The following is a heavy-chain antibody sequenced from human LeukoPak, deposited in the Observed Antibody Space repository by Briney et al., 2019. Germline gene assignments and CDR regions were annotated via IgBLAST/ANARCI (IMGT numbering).Heavy chain of an antibody. V-gene: IGHV1-8*01. D-gene: IGHD5-12*01. CDR3: ARGRRLVATIRSDGSRSFDP. J-gene: IGHJ5*02. CDR2: MNPNSGNT. CDR1: GYTFTSYD. Sequence: ASVKVSCKASGYTFTSYDINWVRQATGQGLEWMGWMNPNSGNTGYAQKFQGRVTMTRNTSISTAYMELSSLRSEDTAVYYCARGRRLVATIRSDGSRSFDPWGQGTLVTVSS.